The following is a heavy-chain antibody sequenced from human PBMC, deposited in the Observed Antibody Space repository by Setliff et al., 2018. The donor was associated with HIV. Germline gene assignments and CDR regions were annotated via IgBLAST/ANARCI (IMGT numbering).Heavy chain of an antibody. CDR2: IYYSGST. D-gene: IGHD6-13*01. J-gene: IGHJ2*01. Sequence: SETLSLTCTVSGGSISSSSYYWGWIRHPPGKGLEWIGSIYYSGSTYYNPSLKSRVTISVDTSKNQFSLKLSSVTAADTAVYYCARRGGASSSWYDWYFDLWGRGTLVTVSS. CDR3: ARRGGASSSWYDWYFDL. CDR1: GGSISSSSYY. V-gene: IGHV4-39*01.